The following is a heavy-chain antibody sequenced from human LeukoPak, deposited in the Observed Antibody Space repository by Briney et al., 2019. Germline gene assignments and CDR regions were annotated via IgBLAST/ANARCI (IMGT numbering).Heavy chain of an antibody. CDR2: INPNSGGT. J-gene: IGHJ4*02. V-gene: IGHV1-2*02. CDR1: GYTFTGYY. Sequence: ASVKVSCKASGYTFTGYYLHWVRQAPGQGLEWMGWINPNSGGTNYAQKFRGRVTMTRDTSISTVYMELSRLRSDDTAVYYCARVEHDSSGYLFDQWGQGTLVTASS. CDR3: ARVEHDSSGYLFDQ. D-gene: IGHD3-22*01.